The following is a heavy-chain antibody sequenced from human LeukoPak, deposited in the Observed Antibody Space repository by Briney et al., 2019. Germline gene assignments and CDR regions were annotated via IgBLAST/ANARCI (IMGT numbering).Heavy chain of an antibody. D-gene: IGHD4-17*01. J-gene: IGHJ4*02. CDR1: GFTLSDYY. V-gene: IGHV3-20*01. CDR3: ARDLQDYGDSTTFDY. CDR2: INWNGGST. Sequence: PGGALRLSRAPSGFTLSDYYMRWVRQAPREGLEGVSGINWNGGSTGYAESVKGRFTISRDNAKNSLYLQMNSLRAEDTALYHCARDLQDYGDSTTFDYWGQGTLVTVSS.